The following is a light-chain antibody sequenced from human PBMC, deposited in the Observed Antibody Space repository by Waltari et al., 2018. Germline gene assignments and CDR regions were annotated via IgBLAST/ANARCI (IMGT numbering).Light chain of an antibody. Sequence: AIRITHSPSSLSASTGDRVTITCRASQSISSYLAWYQQKPGKAPKVLIYPASTLQSGVPARFSGSGSGTDFTLTISCLQSEDFAIYYCQQYYSSPATFGQGTKVEIK. CDR2: PAS. CDR3: QQYYSSPAT. V-gene: IGKV1-8*01. CDR1: QSISSY. J-gene: IGKJ1*01.